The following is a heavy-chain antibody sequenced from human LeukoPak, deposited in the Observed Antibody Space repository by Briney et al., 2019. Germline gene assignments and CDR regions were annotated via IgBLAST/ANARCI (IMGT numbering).Heavy chain of an antibody. J-gene: IGHJ6*03. CDR3: AIYPYRGSYGNYYYYFIDV. CDR2: ITRGSSYR. CDR1: GFTVSSNY. V-gene: IGHV3-21*01. Sequence: GGSLRLSCAASGFTVSSNYMNWLRQATGKGLEWVSSITRGSSYRFYADPVKARFTISRDNAKHSLYLKMKSLSAEDKAVYYCAIYPYRGSYGNYYYYFIDVWGKGTTVTISS. D-gene: IGHD1-26*01.